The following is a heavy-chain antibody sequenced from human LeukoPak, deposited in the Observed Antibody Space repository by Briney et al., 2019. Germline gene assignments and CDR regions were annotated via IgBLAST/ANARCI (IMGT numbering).Heavy chain of an antibody. Sequence: SVNVSFKSSGYSFTTYAMNWLRQPPGQGLEWMGVINTNTGNPTYSQGFTGRFVFSLDTSASTAYLQISSLKAEDTAVSYCERAIWGSNNSSSFAYWGQGALVTVSS. J-gene: IGHJ4*02. V-gene: IGHV7-4-1*02. CDR1: GYSFTTYA. D-gene: IGHD3-16*01. CDR2: INTNTGNP. CDR3: ERAIWGSNNSSSFAY.